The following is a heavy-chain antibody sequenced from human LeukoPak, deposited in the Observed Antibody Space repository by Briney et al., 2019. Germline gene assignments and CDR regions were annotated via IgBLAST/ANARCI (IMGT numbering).Heavy chain of an antibody. CDR2: IYFGGSN. J-gene: IGHJ3*02. CDR1: GGSFSSYY. Sequence: SETLSLTCTVSGGSFSSYYWSWIRQPPGKGLEWIGYIYFGGSNNYSPSLKSRVTILLDSSKNQFSLKVNSVTAADTAVYYCARQGDDRSGLGAFDIWGQGTMVTVSS. CDR3: ARQGDDRSGLGAFDI. D-gene: IGHD3-22*01. V-gene: IGHV4-59*08.